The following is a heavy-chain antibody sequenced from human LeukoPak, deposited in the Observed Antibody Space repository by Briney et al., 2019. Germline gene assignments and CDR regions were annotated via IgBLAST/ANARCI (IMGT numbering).Heavy chain of an antibody. Sequence: SETLSLTCAVSGGSFSGYYWSWIRQPPGKGLEWIGEINHSGSTNYTPSLKSRVTISVDTSKNQFSLKLSSVTAADTAVYYCARELVDYDFWSGYYPKYYFDYWGQGTLVTVSS. D-gene: IGHD3-3*01. J-gene: IGHJ4*02. CDR2: INHSGST. CDR3: ARELVDYDFWSGYYPKYYFDY. CDR1: GGSFSGYY. V-gene: IGHV4-34*01.